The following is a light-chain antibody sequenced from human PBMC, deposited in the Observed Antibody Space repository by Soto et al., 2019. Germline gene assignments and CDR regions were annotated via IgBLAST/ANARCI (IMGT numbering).Light chain of an antibody. Sequence: DIQMTQSPSSLSASVGDRVTITCRASQGIRNDVGWYQQRPGNAPKRLIYAASTLQSGVPSHFSRSGFGTEFTLTISGLQSEDSATYYCLQYHSFPRTFGRGTNVEVK. J-gene: IGKJ1*01. CDR3: LQYHSFPRT. V-gene: IGKV1-17*01. CDR2: AAS. CDR1: QGIRND.